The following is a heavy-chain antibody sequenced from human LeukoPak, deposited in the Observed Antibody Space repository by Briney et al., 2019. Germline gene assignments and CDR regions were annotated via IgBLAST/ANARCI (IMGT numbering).Heavy chain of an antibody. D-gene: IGHD1-26*01. CDR2: ISYDGSNK. CDR3: AKDSGWRWEYPGKGVDY. CDR1: GFTFSSYA. V-gene: IGHV3-30-3*01. J-gene: IGHJ4*02. Sequence: GGSLRLSCAASGFTFSSYAMHWVRQAPGKGLEWVAVISYDGSNKYYADSVKGRFTISRDNSKNTLYLQVNSLRSEDTAVYYCAKDSGWRWEYPGKGVDYWGQGTLVTVSS.